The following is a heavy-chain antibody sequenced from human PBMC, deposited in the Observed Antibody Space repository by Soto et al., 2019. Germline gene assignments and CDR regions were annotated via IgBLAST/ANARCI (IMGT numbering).Heavy chain of an antibody. CDR2: ISGSGGST. D-gene: IGHD3-22*01. Sequence: GGSLRLSCAASGFTFSSYAMSWVRQAPGKGLEWVSAISGSGGSTYYADSVKGRFTISRDNSKNTLYLQMNSLRAEDTAVYYCAKVLSPPTCYDSSGYNQCYYGMGVGGQGSTGTVYS. CDR1: GFTFSSYA. CDR3: AKVLSPPTCYDSSGYNQCYYGMGV. V-gene: IGHV3-23*01. J-gene: IGHJ6*02.